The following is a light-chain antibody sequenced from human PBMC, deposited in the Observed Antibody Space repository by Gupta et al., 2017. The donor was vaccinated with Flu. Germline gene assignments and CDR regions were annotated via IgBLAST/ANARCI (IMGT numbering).Light chain of an antibody. V-gene: IGKV3-20*01. J-gene: IGKJ1*01. CDR2: GAS. CDR1: QTISSSY. Sequence: EIVLTQSPGTLSLSPGDRATLSCRASQTISSSYLAWYQQKPDQAPRLLIYGASSRATGIPDRFSGSGSGTDFTLTISRLEPEDFAVYYCQQYDSSLWTFGQGTKVEIK. CDR3: QQYDSSLWT.